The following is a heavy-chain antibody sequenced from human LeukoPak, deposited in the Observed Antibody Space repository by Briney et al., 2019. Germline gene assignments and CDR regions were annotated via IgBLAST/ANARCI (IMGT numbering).Heavy chain of an antibody. D-gene: IGHD2-8*01. J-gene: IGHJ5*02. V-gene: IGHV4-38-2*02. Sequence: PSETLSLTCTVSGYSISSGYHWGWIRQPPGKGLEWIGSIYHSGSTYYNPSLKSRVTISADTSKNQFSLKLSSVTAADTAVYYCAQNGQSGFSFDPWGQGTLVTVSS. CDR3: AQNGQSGFSFDP. CDR1: GYSISSGYH. CDR2: IYHSGST.